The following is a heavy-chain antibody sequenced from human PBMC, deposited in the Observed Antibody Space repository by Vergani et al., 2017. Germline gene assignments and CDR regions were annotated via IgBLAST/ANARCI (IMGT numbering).Heavy chain of an antibody. J-gene: IGHJ4*02. V-gene: IGHV4-34*01. D-gene: IGHD1-1*01. CDR3: ARGQGDRNDAWDYFDY. CDR1: GGSFSGYY. CDR2: INHSGST. Sequence: QVQLQQWGAGLLKPSETLSLTCAVYGGSFSGYYWSWIRQPPGKGLEWIGEINHSGSTNYNPSLKSRVTISVDTSKNQFSLKLSSVTAADTAVYYWARGQGDRNDAWDYFDYWGQGTLVTVSS.